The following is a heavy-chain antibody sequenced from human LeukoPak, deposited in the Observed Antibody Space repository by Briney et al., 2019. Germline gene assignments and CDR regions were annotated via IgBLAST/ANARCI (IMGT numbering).Heavy chain of an antibody. Sequence: ASVKVSCKASGYTFTGYYMHWVRQAPGQGLEWMGWINPNSGGTNYAQKFQGRVTMTRDTSISTAYMEQSRLRSDDTAVYYCARVHTIFGVVIGYWGQGTLVTVSS. V-gene: IGHV1-2*02. CDR3: ARVHTIFGVVIGY. CDR1: GYTFTGYY. D-gene: IGHD3-3*01. J-gene: IGHJ4*02. CDR2: INPNSGGT.